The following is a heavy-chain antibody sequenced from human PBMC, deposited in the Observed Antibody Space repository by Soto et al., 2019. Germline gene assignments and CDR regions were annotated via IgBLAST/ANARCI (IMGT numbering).Heavy chain of an antibody. J-gene: IGHJ6*02. Sequence: QVTLKESGPVLVKPTETLTLTCTVSGFSLSNARMGVSWIRQPPGKALEWLAHIFSNDEKSYSTSLTSRLTISKDTYKSLVVLTMTNMDHVDTATYYCARNRIAVAGTVPYGMDVWGQGTTVTVSS. CDR3: ARNRIAVAGTVPYGMDV. V-gene: IGHV2-26*01. CDR2: IFSNDEK. D-gene: IGHD6-19*01. CDR1: GFSLSNARMG.